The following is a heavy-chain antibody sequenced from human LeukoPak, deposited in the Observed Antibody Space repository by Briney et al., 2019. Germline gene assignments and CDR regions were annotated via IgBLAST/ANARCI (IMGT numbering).Heavy chain of an antibody. J-gene: IGHJ5*02. CDR3: ARDISGSYSWFDP. V-gene: IGHV3-7*01. CDR2: IKQDGSEK. CDR1: GFTFSSYW. Sequence: GSLRLSCAASGFTFSSYWMSWVRQAPGKGLEWVANIKQDGSEKYYVDSVKGRFTISRDNAKNSLYLQMNSLRAGDTAVYYCARDISGSYSWFDPWGQGTLVTVSS. D-gene: IGHD1-26*01.